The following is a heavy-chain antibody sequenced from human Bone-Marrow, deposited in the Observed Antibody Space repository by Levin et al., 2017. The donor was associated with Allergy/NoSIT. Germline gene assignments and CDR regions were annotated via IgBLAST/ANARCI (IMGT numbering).Heavy chain of an antibody. CDR1: TGSIHTSNFF. CDR2: IYHSGTT. Sequence: SETLSLTCIVSTGSIHTSNFFWGRVRQPPGKGLEWIGTIYHSGTTYYNPSLKSRVTMSVDTSKNQLSLGLTSVTAADTAVYYCARLPSATTYFDSWGQGVPVIVS. CDR3: ARLPSATTYFDS. J-gene: IGHJ4*02. D-gene: IGHD4-17*01. V-gene: IGHV4-39*01.